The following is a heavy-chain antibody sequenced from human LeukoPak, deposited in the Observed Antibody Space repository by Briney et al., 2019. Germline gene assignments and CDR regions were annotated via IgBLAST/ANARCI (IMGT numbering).Heavy chain of an antibody. CDR2: ISGTRTT. D-gene: IGHD3-16*01. J-gene: IGHJ4*02. V-gene: IGHV3-48*01. Sequence: GGSLRLSCATSGFTFSNYGMNWVRQAPGKGLEWVAYISGTRTTNYADSVKGRFTISRDNAKNSLYLQMNSLRAEGTAVYYCAKSARRMIHHFDYWGQGTLVTVSS. CDR1: GFTFSNYG. CDR3: AKSARRMIHHFDY.